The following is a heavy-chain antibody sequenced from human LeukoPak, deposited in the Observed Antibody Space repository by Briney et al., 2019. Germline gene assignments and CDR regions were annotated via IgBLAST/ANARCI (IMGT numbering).Heavy chain of an antibody. D-gene: IGHD6-19*01. CDR1: GGTFSSYA. J-gene: IGHJ4*02. CDR3: ARGPIRIAVAGFFDY. CDR2: IIPILGIA. Sequence: SMKVSCKASGGTFSSYAISWVRQAPGQGLEWMGRIIPILGIANYAQKFQGRVTIAADESTSTAYMELSSLRSEDTAVYYCARGPIRIAVAGFFDYWGQGTLVTVSS. V-gene: IGHV1-69*04.